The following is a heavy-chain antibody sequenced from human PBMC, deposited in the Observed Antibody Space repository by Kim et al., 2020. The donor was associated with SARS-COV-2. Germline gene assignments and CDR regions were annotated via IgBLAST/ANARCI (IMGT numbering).Heavy chain of an antibody. Sequence: TYYNPALKSRVTISVDRSKNQFSLKLSSVTAADTAVYYCARGDGYYLFDYWGQGTLVTVSS. J-gene: IGHJ4*02. CDR3: ARGDGYYLFDY. D-gene: IGHD3-22*01. V-gene: IGHV4-30-2*01. CDR2: T.